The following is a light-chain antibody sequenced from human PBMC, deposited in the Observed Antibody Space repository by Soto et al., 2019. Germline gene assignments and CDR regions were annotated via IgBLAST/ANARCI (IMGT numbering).Light chain of an antibody. Sequence: IEMTQSPATLSASPGDRATLSCRASQPVNNNLAWYQQKPGQAPRLLIYGVSTRATGISARFSGGGSVTEFTLTISSLQSEDFAVYYCQQYEKWPPSITFGQGTKVDIK. J-gene: IGKJ1*01. V-gene: IGKV3-15*01. CDR2: GVS. CDR3: QQYEKWPPSIT. CDR1: QPVNNN.